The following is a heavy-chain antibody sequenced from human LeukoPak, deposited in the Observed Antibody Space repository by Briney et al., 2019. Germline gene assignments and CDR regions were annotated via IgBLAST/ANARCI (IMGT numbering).Heavy chain of an antibody. Sequence: SETLSLTCAVSGGSISSNSYYWSWIRQPAGKGLEWIGRIYTSGSTNYNPSLKSRVTISVDTSKNQFSLELSSVTAADTAVYYCARADYPGKSNYYYYMDVWGKGTTVTISS. CDR3: ARADYPGKSNYYYYMDV. CDR1: GGSISSNSYY. CDR2: IYTSGST. D-gene: IGHD4-11*01. V-gene: IGHV4-61*02. J-gene: IGHJ6*03.